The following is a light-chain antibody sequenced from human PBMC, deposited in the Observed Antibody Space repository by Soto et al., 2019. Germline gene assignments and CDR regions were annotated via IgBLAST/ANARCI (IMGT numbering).Light chain of an antibody. CDR1: QSVLYSSNSRNY. J-gene: IGKJ2*01. V-gene: IGKV4-1*01. Sequence: DIVMTQSPDSLAVSLGERATINCKSSQSVLYSSNSRNYLAWYQQKPGQSPKLLIYWASTRESGVPDRFSGSGSGTDFTLTISSLQAEDVAVYYCQQYLAAPYALGQGTKVEIK. CDR2: WAS. CDR3: QQYLAAPYA.